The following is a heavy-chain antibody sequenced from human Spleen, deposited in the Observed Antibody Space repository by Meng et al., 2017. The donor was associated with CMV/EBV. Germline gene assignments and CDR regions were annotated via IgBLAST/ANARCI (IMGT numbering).Heavy chain of an antibody. CDR1: GGTFSSYAI. CDR2: IYYSGST. Sequence: SGGTFSSYAISWVRQAPGQGLEWIGYIYYSGSTYYNPSLKSRVTISVDTSKNQFSLKLSSVTAADTAVYYCAREYYYDSSRGWFDPWGQGTLVTVSS. V-gene: IGHV4-31*02. D-gene: IGHD3-22*01. J-gene: IGHJ5*02. CDR3: AREYYYDSSRGWFDP.